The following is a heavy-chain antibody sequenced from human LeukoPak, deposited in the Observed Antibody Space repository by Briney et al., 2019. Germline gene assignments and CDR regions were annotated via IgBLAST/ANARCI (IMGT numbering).Heavy chain of an antibody. Sequence: KASETLSLTCTVSGGSISSSSYYWGWIRQPPGKGLEWIGSIYYSGSTYYNPSLKSRVTISVDTSKNQFSLKLSSVTAADTAVYYCARDDGDFYFDYWGQGTLVTVSS. CDR2: IYYSGST. CDR1: GGSISSSSYY. J-gene: IGHJ4*02. D-gene: IGHD3-10*01. CDR3: ARDDGDFYFDY. V-gene: IGHV4-39*07.